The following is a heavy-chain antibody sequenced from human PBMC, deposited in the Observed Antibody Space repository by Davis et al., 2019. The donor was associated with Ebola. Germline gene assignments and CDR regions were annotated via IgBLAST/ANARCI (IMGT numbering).Heavy chain of an antibody. CDR2: IYYSGST. J-gene: IGHJ4*02. V-gene: IGHV4-59*08. CDR3: AHGDYFDY. CDR1: GGSISSYY. Sequence: PSETLSLTCTVSGGSISSYYWSWIRQPPGKGLEWIGYIYYSGSTNYNPSLKSRVTISVDTSKNQFSLKLSSVTAADTAVYYCAHGDYFDYWGQGTLVTVSS.